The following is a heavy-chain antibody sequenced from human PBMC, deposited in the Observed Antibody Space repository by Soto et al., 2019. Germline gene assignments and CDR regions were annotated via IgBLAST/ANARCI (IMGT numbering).Heavy chain of an antibody. CDR3: AKDPIRGGSYYGCVGPAYYFDY. J-gene: IGHJ4*02. CDR2: ISYDGSNK. D-gene: IGHD1-26*01. V-gene: IGHV3-30*18. CDR1: GFTFSSYG. Sequence: GGSLRLSCAAAGFTFSSYGMHWVRQAPGKGLEWVAVISYDGSNKYYADSVKGRFTISRDNSKNTLYLQMNSLRAEDTAVYYCAKDPIRGGSYYGCVGPAYYFDYWGQGTLVTASS.